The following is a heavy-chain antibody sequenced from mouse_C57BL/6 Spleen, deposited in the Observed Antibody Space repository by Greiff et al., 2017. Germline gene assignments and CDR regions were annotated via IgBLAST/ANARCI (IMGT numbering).Heavy chain of an antibody. V-gene: IGHV1-52*01. CDR1: GYTFTSYW. CDR3: ARSGPITTVVATSYFDY. CDR2: IDPSDSET. J-gene: IGHJ2*01. Sequence: VQLQQPGAELVRPGSSVKLSCKASGYTFTSYWMHWVKQRPIQGLEWIGNIDPSDSETHYNQKFKDKATLTVDKSSSTAYMQLSSLTSEDSAVYDCARSGPITTVVATSYFDYWGQGTTLTVSS. D-gene: IGHD1-1*01.